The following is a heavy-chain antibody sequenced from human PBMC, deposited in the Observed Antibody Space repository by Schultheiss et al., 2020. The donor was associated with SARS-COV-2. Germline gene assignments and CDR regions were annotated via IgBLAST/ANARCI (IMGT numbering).Heavy chain of an antibody. V-gene: IGHV3-48*04. CDR1: GFSFSGYW. CDR2: ISSSGSTI. CDR3: ARGWTVAVPLDY. Sequence: GGSLRLSCAASGFSFSGYWMYWVRQAPGKGLEWVSYISSSGSTIYYADSVKGRFTISRDNAKNSLYLQMNSLRAEDTAVYYCARGWTVAVPLDYWGQGTLVTVSS. J-gene: IGHJ4*02. D-gene: IGHD6-19*01.